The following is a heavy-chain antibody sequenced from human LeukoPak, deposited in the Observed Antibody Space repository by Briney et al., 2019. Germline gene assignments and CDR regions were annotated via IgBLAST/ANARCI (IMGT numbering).Heavy chain of an antibody. D-gene: IGHD3-10*02. V-gene: IGHV3-23*01. J-gene: IGHJ6*02. CDR3: AKDLHYYVAMDV. Sequence: GGSLRLSCAASGFTFSNYAMNWVRQAPGKGLKWVSTISGSGGSTYYADSVKGRFTISRDNSKSTLYLQMNSLRAEETAVYYCAKDLHYYVAMDVWGQGTAVTVSS. CDR1: GFTFSNYA. CDR2: ISGSGGST.